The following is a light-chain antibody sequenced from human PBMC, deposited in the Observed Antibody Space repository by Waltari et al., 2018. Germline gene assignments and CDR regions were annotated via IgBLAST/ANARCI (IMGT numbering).Light chain of an antibody. CDR3: CSFEGRTSFVV. CDR1: GSVIGSYNL. J-gene: IGLJ2*01. Sequence: QSALTQPASVSGSPGRSITISCTGTGSVIGSYNLVSWPQHHPAKAPKPIIFEATKRPSVFSNRFSGSKSGDAASLTISGLQADDEADYYCCSFEGRTSFVVFGGGTKLTVL. CDR2: EAT. V-gene: IGLV2-23*01.